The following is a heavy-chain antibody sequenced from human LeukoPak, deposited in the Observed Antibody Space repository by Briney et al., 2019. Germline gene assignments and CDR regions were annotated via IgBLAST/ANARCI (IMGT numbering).Heavy chain of an antibody. CDR1: GFTFSSYA. CDR2: ISGSGGSS. J-gene: IGHJ4*02. V-gene: IGHV3-23*01. Sequence: GGSLRLSCAASGFTFSSYAMSWVRQAPGKGLEWASAISGSGGSSPYADSVKGRFTISRDNSKNTLYLQMNRLRAEDTAVYYCAKGYCASSTCYARFDTWGQGTLVTVSS. D-gene: IGHD2-2*01. CDR3: AKGYCASSTCYARFDT.